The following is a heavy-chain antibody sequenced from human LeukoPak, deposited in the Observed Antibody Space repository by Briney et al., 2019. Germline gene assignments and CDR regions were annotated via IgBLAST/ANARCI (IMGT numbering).Heavy chain of an antibody. J-gene: IGHJ4*02. D-gene: IGHD2-8*01. CDR2: INQDGSEK. Sequence: GGSLRLSCAASGFTFSSYWMSWVRQAPGKGLEWVANINQDGSEKHYVDSVKGRFTISRNNPKKTLYLEMTSLRAEDTAVYYCAKSMYASSARFDYWGQGTLVTVSS. V-gene: IGHV3-7*03. CDR3: AKSMYASSARFDY. CDR1: GFTFSSYW.